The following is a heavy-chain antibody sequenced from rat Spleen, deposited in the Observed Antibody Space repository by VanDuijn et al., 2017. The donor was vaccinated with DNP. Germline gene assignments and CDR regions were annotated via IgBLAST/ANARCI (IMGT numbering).Heavy chain of an antibody. J-gene: IGHJ3*01. D-gene: IGHD1-11*01. Sequence: QVQLKESGPGLVQPSQTLSLTCTVSGFSLTSYGVSWVRQPPGKGLEWIAAISNGGITYYKSALRSRLSISRDTSKNQVFLKMNSPQIEDTAMYFCAKSRGIPNWFAYWGQGTLVTVSS. CDR3: AKSRGIPNWFAY. CDR2: ISNGGIT. V-gene: IGHV2S12*01. CDR1: GFSLTSYG.